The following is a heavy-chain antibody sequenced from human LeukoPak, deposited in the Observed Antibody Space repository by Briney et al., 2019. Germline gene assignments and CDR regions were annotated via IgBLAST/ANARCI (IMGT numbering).Heavy chain of an antibody. D-gene: IGHD3-3*01. CDR1: GGSISSYY. V-gene: IGHV4-59*01. Sequence: SETLSLTCTVSGGSISSYYWSWIRQPPRKGLEWIGYIYYSGSTNYNPSLKSRVTISVDTSKNQFSLKLSSVTAADTAVYYCARNIPKYDSLDYWGQGTLVTVSS. J-gene: IGHJ4*02. CDR3: ARNIPKYDSLDY. CDR2: IYYSGST.